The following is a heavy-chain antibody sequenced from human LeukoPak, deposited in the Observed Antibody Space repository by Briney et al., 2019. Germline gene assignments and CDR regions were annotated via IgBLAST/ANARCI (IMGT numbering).Heavy chain of an antibody. CDR3: ARGLNYYDSGGCDY. Sequence: ASVKVSCKASGGTFSSYAISWVRQAPGQGLEWMGGIIPIFGTANYAQKFQGRVTITADESTSTAYMELSSLRSEDTAVYYCARGLNYYDSGGCDYWGQGTLVTVSS. V-gene: IGHV1-69*13. J-gene: IGHJ4*02. CDR2: IIPIFGTA. D-gene: IGHD3-22*01. CDR1: GGTFSSYA.